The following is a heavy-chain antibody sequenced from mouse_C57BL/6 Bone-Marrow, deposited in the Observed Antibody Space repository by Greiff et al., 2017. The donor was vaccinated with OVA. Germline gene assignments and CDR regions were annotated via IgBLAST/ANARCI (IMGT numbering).Heavy chain of an antibody. CDR1: GYTFTDYE. Sequence: VKLQESGAELVRPGASVTLSCKASGYTFTDYEMHWVKQKPVHGLEWIGAIDPETGGTAYNQKFKGKAILTADKSSSTAYMELRSLTSEDSAVYYGTRGYSNYYARDYWGQGTSVTVSS. J-gene: IGHJ4*01. V-gene: IGHV1-15*01. CDR2: IDPETGGT. CDR3: TRGYSNYYARDY. D-gene: IGHD2-5*01.